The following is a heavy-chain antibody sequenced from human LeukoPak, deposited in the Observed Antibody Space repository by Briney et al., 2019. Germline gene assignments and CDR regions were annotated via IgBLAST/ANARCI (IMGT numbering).Heavy chain of an antibody. CDR1: GGPISSGGYY. D-gene: IGHD2-15*01. CDR3: ARVTTGAICSGGSCYSDY. Sequence: TLSLTCTVSGGPISSGGYYWSWIRQHPGKGLEWIEHIYYNGSTYYNPSLKSRVTISVDTSKNQFSLKLSSVTAADTAVYYCARVTTGAICSGGSCYSDYWGQGTLVTVSS. CDR2: IYYNGST. V-gene: IGHV4-31*03. J-gene: IGHJ4*02.